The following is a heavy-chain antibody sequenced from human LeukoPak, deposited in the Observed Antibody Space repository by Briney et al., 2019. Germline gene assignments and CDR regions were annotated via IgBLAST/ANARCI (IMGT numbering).Heavy chain of an antibody. CDR2: IYSGGNT. J-gene: IGHJ6*02. D-gene: IGHD5-18*01. Sequence: GGSLRLSCATSGVTVSSNDMNWVRQAPGKGLEWVAVIYSGGNTYYADSVKGRLTISRDDSRNTLYLQMNSPRAEDTAVYYCARGYGYSYGPYYYYAMDIWGQGTTVTVS. CDR3: ARGYGYSYGPYYYYAMDI. CDR1: GVTVSSND. V-gene: IGHV3-53*01.